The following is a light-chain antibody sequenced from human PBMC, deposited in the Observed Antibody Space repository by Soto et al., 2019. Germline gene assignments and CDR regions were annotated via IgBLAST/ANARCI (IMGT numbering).Light chain of an antibody. Sequence: EIVLTQSPGTLSLSPGERATLSCSASQTVTRSYLAWDKQKPGQAPRLLIHTASSRSAGIPERFSGSESGTDFTLTISRLEPEYFAVYYFQQSDRSPITGGQGTRLDIK. CDR3: QQSDRSPIT. CDR2: TAS. V-gene: IGKV3-20*01. J-gene: IGKJ5*01. CDR1: QTVTRSY.